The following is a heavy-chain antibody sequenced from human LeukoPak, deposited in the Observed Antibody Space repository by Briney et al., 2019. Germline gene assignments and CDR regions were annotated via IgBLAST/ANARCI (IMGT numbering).Heavy chain of an antibody. CDR2: ISAYNGNT. CDR3: ARTRGSGSSNNWFDP. J-gene: IGHJ5*02. CDR1: GYTFTSYG. Sequence: RASVKVSCKASGYTFTSYGISWVRQAPGQGLEWMGWISAYNGNTNYAQKLQGRVTMTTDTSTSTAYMELRSLRSDDTAVYYCARTRGSGSSNNWFDPWGQGTLVTVSS. D-gene: IGHD3-10*01. V-gene: IGHV1-18*01.